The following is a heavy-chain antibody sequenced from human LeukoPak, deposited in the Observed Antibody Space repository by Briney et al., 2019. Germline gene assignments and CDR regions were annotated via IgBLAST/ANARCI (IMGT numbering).Heavy chain of an antibody. CDR2: ISGGGGST. CDR1: GFTFSSYA. J-gene: IGHJ1*01. CDR3: ASEVPPGYFQH. Sequence: GGSLRLSCAASGFTFSSYAMSWVRQAPGKGLEWVSSISGGGGSTNSADSVKGRFTISRDNSKNTLYLQMNSLRAEDTAVYYCASEVPPGYFQHWGQGTLVTVSS. V-gene: IGHV3-23*01.